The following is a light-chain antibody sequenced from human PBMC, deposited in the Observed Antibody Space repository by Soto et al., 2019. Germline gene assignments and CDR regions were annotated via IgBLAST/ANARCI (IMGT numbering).Light chain of an antibody. V-gene: IGLV2-14*01. CDR3: NSYTSRYTFV. J-gene: IGLJ1*01. Sequence: QSALTQPASVSGSPGQSITISCTGTSSDIGHYDYVSWYQQHPGKAPKLMIYEVNNRPSEVSNRFSGSKSGNTASLTISGLQPEDEADYYCNSYTSRYTFVLGTGTKVTVL. CDR1: SSDIGHYDY. CDR2: EVN.